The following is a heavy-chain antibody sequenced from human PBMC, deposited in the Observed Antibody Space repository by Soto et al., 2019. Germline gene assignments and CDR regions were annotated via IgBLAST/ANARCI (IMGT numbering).Heavy chain of an antibody. D-gene: IGHD6-19*01. V-gene: IGHV3-23*01. J-gene: IGHJ4*02. Sequence: GGSLRLSCAASGFTFSSYAMSWVRQAPGKGLEWVSAISGSGGSTYYADSVKGRFTISRDNSKNTLYLQMNSLRVEDTAVYYCAKGLTGYSSGWSFHYWGQGTLVTVSS. CDR2: ISGSGGST. CDR3: AKGLTGYSSGWSFHY. CDR1: GFTFSSYA.